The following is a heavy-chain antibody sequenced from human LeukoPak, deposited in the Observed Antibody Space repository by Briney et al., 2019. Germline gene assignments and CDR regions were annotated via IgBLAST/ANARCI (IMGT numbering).Heavy chain of an antibody. Sequence: PSETLSLTCTVSGGSISSYYWSWIRQPPGKGLEWIGYIYYSGSTNYNPSLKSRVTISVDTSKNQFSLKLSSVTAADTAVYYCARVNHYGSGSYSFDPWGQGTLVTVSS. CDR3: ARVNHYGSGSYSFDP. D-gene: IGHD3-10*01. CDR2: IYYSGST. V-gene: IGHV4-59*01. J-gene: IGHJ5*02. CDR1: GGSISSYY.